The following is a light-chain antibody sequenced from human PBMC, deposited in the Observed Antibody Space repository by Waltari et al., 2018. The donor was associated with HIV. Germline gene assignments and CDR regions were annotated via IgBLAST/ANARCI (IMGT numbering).Light chain of an antibody. Sequence: QSALTQPASASGSPGQSITVPCTGTRSDICAYDFLPWYQQTPGTAPKLVIYEVSNRPSGTSYRFSGSKSGNTASLTISGLQTEDEADYYCSSFTTSHSLLFGGGTKVTGL. J-gene: IGLJ2*01. CDR1: RSDICAYDF. V-gene: IGLV2-14*01. CDR3: SSFTTSHSLL. CDR2: EVS.